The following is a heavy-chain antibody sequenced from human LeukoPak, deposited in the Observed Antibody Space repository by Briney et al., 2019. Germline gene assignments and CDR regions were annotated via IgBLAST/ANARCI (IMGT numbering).Heavy chain of an antibody. D-gene: IGHD5-18*01. V-gene: IGHV4-39*06. CDR1: GGSISSGSYY. Sequence: SETLSLTCTVSGGSISSGSYYWSWIRQPAGKGLEWIGSIYHSGSTYYNPSLKSRVTISVDTSKNQFPLKLSSVTAADTAVYYCARDAAMAFLDYWGQGTLVTVSS. CDR2: IYHSGST. CDR3: ARDAAMAFLDY. J-gene: IGHJ4*02.